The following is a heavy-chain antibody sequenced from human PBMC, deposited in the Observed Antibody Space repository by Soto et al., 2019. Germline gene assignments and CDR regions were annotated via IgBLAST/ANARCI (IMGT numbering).Heavy chain of an antibody. CDR1: GFTFSSYD. D-gene: IGHD6-19*01. V-gene: IGHV3-13*01. Sequence: EVQLVESGGGLVQPGGSLRLSCAASGFTFSSYDLHWVRQATGKGLEWVSGIGTGGDSHYAGSVKGRFTISREYAKNSLYLEINGLRAGDTAVYYCARGSGSSGWSLDYWGQGTLVTVSS. CDR2: IGTGGDS. J-gene: IGHJ4*02. CDR3: ARGSGSSGWSLDY.